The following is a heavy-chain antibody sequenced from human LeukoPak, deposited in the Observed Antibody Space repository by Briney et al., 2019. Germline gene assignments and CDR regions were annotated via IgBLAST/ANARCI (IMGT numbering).Heavy chain of an antibody. CDR2: INPNSGGT. CDR1: GYTFTSYD. J-gene: IGHJ3*02. CDR3: ARDRSGYSYADAFNI. D-gene: IGHD5-18*01. Sequence: GASVKVSCKASGYTFTSYDINWVRQATGQGLEWMGRINPNSGGTSYAQKFQGRVTMTRDTSISTAYMELSRLRSDDTAVYYCARDRSGYSYADAFNIWGQGTMVTVSS. V-gene: IGHV1-2*06.